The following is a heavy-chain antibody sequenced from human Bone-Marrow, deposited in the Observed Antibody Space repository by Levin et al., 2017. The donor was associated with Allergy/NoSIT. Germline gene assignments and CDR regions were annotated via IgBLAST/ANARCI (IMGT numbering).Heavy chain of an antibody. CDR2: IKSKTDGGTT. CDR1: GFTFSNAW. J-gene: IGHJ6*02. D-gene: IGHD6-19*01. V-gene: IGHV3-15*07. CDR3: TAETKGYSSGWYYYYGMDV. Sequence: SCAASGFTFSNAWMNWVRQAPGKGLEWVGRIKSKTDGGTTDYAAPVKGRFTISRDDSKNTLYLQMNSLKTEDTAVYYCTAETKGYSSGWYYYYGMDVWGQGTTVTVSS.